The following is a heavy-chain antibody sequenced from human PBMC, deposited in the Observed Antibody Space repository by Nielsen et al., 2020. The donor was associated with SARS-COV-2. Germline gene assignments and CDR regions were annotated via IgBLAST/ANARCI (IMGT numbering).Heavy chain of an antibody. D-gene: IGHD3-3*01. CDR2: ISSSGTII. J-gene: IGHJ1*01. CDR3: VRDSSIVIWSGYPVD. CDR1: GFPFSSYN. V-gene: IGHV3-48*04. Sequence: GESLKISCAASGFPFSSYNMNWVRQAPGKGLEWVSYISSSGTIIHYADSVRGRFTISRDNAKSSLYLQMDSLRAEDTAIYYCVRDSSIVIWSGYPVDWGQGTLVTVSS.